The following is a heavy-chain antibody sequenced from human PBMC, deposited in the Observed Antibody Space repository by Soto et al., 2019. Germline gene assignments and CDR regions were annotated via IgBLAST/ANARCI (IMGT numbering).Heavy chain of an antibody. J-gene: IGHJ5*02. D-gene: IGHD2-2*03. V-gene: IGHV1-2*04. CDR2: INPNSGGT. Sequence: QGLEWMGWINPNSGGTNYAQKFQGWVTMTRDTSISTAYMELSRLRSDDTAVYYCARGPFRLGSSSWFHPWGQGTLVTVSS. CDR3: ARGPFRLGSSSWFHP.